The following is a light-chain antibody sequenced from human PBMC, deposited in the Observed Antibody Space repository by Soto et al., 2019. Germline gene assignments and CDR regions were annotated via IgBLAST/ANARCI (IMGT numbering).Light chain of an antibody. CDR2: GAS. CDR3: HQYGSSPSYT. J-gene: IGKJ2*01. Sequence: EIVLTQSPGTLSLSPGERATLSCRASQSGSSSTYLARYQQKPGQAPRLLIYGASSRATGIPDRFSGSGSGTDFTLTISRLEPEDCAVYYCHQYGSSPSYTFGLGTKLEIK. CDR1: QSGSSSTY. V-gene: IGKV3-20*01.